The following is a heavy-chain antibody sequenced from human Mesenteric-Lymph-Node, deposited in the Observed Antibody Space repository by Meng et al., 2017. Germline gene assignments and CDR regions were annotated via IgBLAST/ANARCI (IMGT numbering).Heavy chain of an antibody. CDR3: VKGYAMDV. CDR2: VNPDGTST. J-gene: IGHJ6*02. D-gene: IGHD2-8*01. CDR1: GFTFSRDW. V-gene: IGHV3-74*01. Sequence: GESLKISCAASGFTFSRDWMHWVRQAPGQGLVWVSRVNPDGTSTTHADFVKGRFTISRDNAKNTVALQMDSLRGEDTAVYYCVKGYAMDVWGQGTTVTVSS.